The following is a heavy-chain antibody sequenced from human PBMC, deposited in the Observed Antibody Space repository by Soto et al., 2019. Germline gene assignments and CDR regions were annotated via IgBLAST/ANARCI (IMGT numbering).Heavy chain of an antibody. CDR2: ISGSGGST. D-gene: IGHD1-26*01. CDR1: GFTFRSYA. J-gene: IGHJ4*02. CDR3: AKDQWEPAYFDY. Sequence: EVQLLESGGGLVQPGGSLRLSCAASGFTFRSYAMSWVRQAPGKGLEWVSAISGSGGSTYYADSVKGRFTIYRDNSKNTLYLQMNSLRAEDTAVYYSAKDQWEPAYFDYWGQGTLVNVSS. V-gene: IGHV3-23*01.